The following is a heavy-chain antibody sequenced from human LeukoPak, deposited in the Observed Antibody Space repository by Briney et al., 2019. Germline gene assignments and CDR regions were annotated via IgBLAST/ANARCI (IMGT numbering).Heavy chain of an antibody. CDR2: ISSSSSYI. CDR1: GFTFSSYS. Sequence: GGSLRLSYAASGFTFSSYSMNWVRQAPGKGLEWVSSISSSSSYIYYADSVKGRFTISRDNAKNSLYLQMNSLRTEDTAVYYCARARRSGGITMIRGVKHRGWFDSWGQGTLVTVSS. D-gene: IGHD3-10*01. CDR3: ARARRSGGITMIRGVKHRGWFDS. V-gene: IGHV3-21*01. J-gene: IGHJ5*01.